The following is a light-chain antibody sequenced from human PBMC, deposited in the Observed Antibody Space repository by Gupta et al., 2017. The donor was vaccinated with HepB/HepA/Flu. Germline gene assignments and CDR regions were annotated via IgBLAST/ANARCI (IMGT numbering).Light chain of an antibody. CDR2: EVS. V-gene: IGLV2-8*01. Sequence: QSALTQPPSPSGSPGQSVTLSCTGTSSDVGGYNYVSWYQQHPGKAPKLMIYEVSKRPSGVPDRFSGSKSGNTASLTVSGLQAEDEADYYCSSYAGRNNFVVFGGGTKLTVL. CDR3: SSYAGRNNFVV. J-gene: IGLJ2*01. CDR1: SSDVGGYNY.